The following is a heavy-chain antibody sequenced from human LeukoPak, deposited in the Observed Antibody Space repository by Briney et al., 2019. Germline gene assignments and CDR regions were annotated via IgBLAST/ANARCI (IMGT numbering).Heavy chain of an antibody. CDR2: IYYSGST. CDR3: ARDSIVGANYFDY. V-gene: IGHV4-59*06. D-gene: IGHD1-26*01. J-gene: IGHJ4*02. CDR1: GGSISSYH. Sequence: SETLSLTCTVSGGSISSYHWIWIRQPPGKGLEWIGYIYYSGSTYYNPSLKSRVTISVDTSKNQFSLKLSSVTAADTAVYYCARDSIVGANYFDYWGQGTVVTFSS.